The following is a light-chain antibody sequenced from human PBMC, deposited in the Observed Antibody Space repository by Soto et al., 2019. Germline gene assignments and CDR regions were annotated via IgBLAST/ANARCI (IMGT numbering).Light chain of an antibody. CDR2: GAS. CDR3: QQQYT. J-gene: IGKJ2*01. CDR1: QSVSSN. Sequence: EIVMTQSPATLSVSPGERATLSCRASQSVSSNLAWYQQKPGQAPRLLIYGASTRATGIPARFSGSGSGTEFTLTISSLQSEDFAVYYCQQQYTFGQGIKLEIK. V-gene: IGKV3-15*01.